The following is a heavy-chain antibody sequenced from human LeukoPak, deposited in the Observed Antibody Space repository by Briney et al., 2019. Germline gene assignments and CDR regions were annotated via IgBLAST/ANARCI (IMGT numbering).Heavy chain of an antibody. D-gene: IGHD2-2*01. CDR2: ISYDGSKK. Sequence: GGSLRLSCAASGFTFSTYSMHWVRQAPGKGLEWVAIISYDGSKKYYADSVKGRFTISRDNSKNTLFLQMNSLRPEDTAVYYCARDLKTAMDYFDYWGQGTLVTVSS. J-gene: IGHJ4*02. CDR1: GFTFSTYS. V-gene: IGHV3-30*04. CDR3: ARDLKTAMDYFDY.